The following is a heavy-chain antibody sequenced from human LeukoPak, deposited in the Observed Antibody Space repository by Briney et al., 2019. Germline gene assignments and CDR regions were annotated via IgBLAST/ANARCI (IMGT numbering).Heavy chain of an antibody. V-gene: IGHV5-51*01. Sequence: GESLKISCKGSGYSFTSYWIGWVRQMPGKGLEWMGIIYPGDSDTRYSPSFQGQVTISADKSISTAYLQWSSLEASDTAMYYCARRGSSGWYVDYYYYGMDVWGQGTTVTVSS. CDR1: GYSFTSYW. CDR2: IYPGDSDT. CDR3: ARRGSSGWYVDYYYYGMDV. J-gene: IGHJ6*02. D-gene: IGHD6-19*01.